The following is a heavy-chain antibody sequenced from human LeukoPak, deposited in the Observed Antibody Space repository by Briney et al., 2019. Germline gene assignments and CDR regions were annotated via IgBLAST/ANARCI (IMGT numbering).Heavy chain of an antibody. Sequence: SETLSLTCYVSGGSLSNYYWNWIRLPPGKGLEWIGLIYYSGSTNYNSSLKSRVTISLDTSKNQFSLKLSSVTAADTAVYYCARGPLRHYFDFWGQGTLVTVSS. CDR2: IYYSGST. CDR3: ARGPLRHYFDF. J-gene: IGHJ4*02. D-gene: IGHD2-15*01. CDR1: GGSLSNYY. V-gene: IGHV4-59*01.